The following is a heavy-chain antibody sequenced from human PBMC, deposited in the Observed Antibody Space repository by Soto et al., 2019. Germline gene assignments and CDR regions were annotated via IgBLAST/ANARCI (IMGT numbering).Heavy chain of an antibody. CDR3: AKVPTLLYSSGGVGMDV. J-gene: IGHJ6*02. Sequence: SLRLSCAASGFTFSSYGMHWVRQAPGKGLEWVAVISYDGSNKYYADSVKGRFTISRDNSKNTLYLQMNSLRAEDTAVYYCAKVPTLLYSSGGVGMDVWGQGTTVTVSS. CDR1: GFTFSSYG. D-gene: IGHD6-19*01. V-gene: IGHV3-30*18. CDR2: ISYDGSNK.